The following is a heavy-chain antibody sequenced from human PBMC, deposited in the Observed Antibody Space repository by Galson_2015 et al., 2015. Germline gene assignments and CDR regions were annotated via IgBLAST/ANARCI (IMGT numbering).Heavy chain of an antibody. J-gene: IGHJ4*02. V-gene: IGHV3-73*01. CDR2: IRSKSNNYAT. D-gene: IGHD5-18*01. CDR1: GFTLSASD. Sequence: SLRLSCAASGFTLSASDIHWVRQPSGKGLEWVGRIRSKSNNYATVYSASVEGRFTISRDDSENTAYLQMNSLKTEDTAVYYCTRRIHAEHSALGYWGQGALVSVSS. CDR3: TRRIHAEHSALGY.